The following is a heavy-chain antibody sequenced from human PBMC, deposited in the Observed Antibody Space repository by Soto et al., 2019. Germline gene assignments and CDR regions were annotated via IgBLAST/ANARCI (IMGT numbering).Heavy chain of an antibody. CDR3: ARGGHIAVVTASFDY. Sequence: SVKVSCKPSGYTFNTYYLHWVRQAPGQALEWMGVIHPSGGGTTYAQKFLGRVTVTRDTSTSTVFMELSSLRSDDTAVYYCARGGHIAVVTASFDYWGQGTLVTVSS. V-gene: IGHV1-46*02. CDR2: IHPSGGGT. CDR1: GYTFNTYY. D-gene: IGHD2-21*02. J-gene: IGHJ4*02.